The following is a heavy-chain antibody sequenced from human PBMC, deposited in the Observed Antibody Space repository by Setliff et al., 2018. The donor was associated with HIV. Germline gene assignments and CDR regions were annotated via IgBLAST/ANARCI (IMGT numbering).Heavy chain of an antibody. CDR3: ADSSSWYGWFDP. Sequence: PSETLSLTCTVSGGSISSGSYYWNWIRQPAGKGLEWIGRIYTSGSTNYNPSLKSRVTISVDTSKNQFSLKLSSVTAADTAVYYCADSSSWYGWFDPWGQGTLVTVSS. CDR1: GGSISSGSYY. D-gene: IGHD6-13*01. V-gene: IGHV4-61*02. CDR2: IYTSGST. J-gene: IGHJ5*02.